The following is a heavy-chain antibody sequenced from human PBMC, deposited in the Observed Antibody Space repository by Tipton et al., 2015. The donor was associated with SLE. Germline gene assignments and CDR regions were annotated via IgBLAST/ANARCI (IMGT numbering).Heavy chain of an antibody. D-gene: IGHD3-16*01. Sequence: TLSLTCAVYGGSFSGYYWSWIRQPPGKGLEWIGYIYHSGSTYYNPSLKSRVTISVDTSKNQFSLKLSSVTAADTAVYYCAREYEVWASFDYWGQGTLVTVSS. CDR3: AREYEVWASFDY. CDR2: IYHSGST. CDR1: GGSFSGYY. V-gene: IGHV4-34*01. J-gene: IGHJ4*02.